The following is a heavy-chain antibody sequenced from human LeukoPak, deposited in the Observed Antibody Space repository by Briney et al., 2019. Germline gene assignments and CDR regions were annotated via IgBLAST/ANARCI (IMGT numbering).Heavy chain of an antibody. J-gene: IGHJ5*02. CDR1: GASISSYY. V-gene: IGHV4-59*08. CDR2: IYYSGST. Sequence: SETLSLTCTVSGASISSYYWSWIRQPPGKGLEWIGYIYYSGSTNYNPSLKSRVTISVDTSKNQFSLKLSSVTAADTAVYYCARGGSGWYSSWFDPWGQGTLVTVSS. D-gene: IGHD6-19*01. CDR3: ARGGSGWYSSWFDP.